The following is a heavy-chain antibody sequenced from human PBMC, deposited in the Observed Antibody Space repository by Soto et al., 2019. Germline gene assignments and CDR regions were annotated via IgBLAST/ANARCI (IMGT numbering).Heavy chain of an antibody. CDR2: IIPIFEAT. V-gene: IGHV1-69*01. Sequence: QVQMVQSGAEVKKPGSSARVSCKVSGGTFSRHSISWVRQAPGQGLEWMGGIIPIFEATQYAQKFQGRLTITAGELTTTFHMDLRGLGPADTAISYCVRGLRAVRGCWGQGTLVPVA. D-gene: IGHD3-10*01. J-gene: IGHJ4*02. CDR1: GGTFSRHS. CDR3: VRGLRAVRGC.